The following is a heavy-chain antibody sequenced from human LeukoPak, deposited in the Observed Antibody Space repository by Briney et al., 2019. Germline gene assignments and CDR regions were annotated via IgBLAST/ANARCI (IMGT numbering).Heavy chain of an antibody. Sequence: SETLSLTCTVSGGSISSSSYYRGWIRQPPGKGLEWIGSIYYSGSTYYNPSLKSRVTISVDTSKNQFSLKLSSVTAADTAVYYCASILQWPKKRDYYYGMDVWGQGTTVTVSS. J-gene: IGHJ6*02. V-gene: IGHV4-39*01. D-gene: IGHD2-15*01. CDR2: IYYSGST. CDR1: GGSISSSSYY. CDR3: ASILQWPKKRDYYYGMDV.